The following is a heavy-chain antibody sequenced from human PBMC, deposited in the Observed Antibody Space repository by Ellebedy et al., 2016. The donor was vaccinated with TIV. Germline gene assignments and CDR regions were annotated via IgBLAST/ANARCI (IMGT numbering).Heavy chain of an antibody. Sequence: GESLKISRAASGFTFSSFWISWVRQAPGKGLEWVATIKEDGSDKYYLDSVKGRFTISRDNTKNSLYLQMNSLRVEDTAVYSCARGYSSGSYFAWGQGTLVTVSS. CDR3: ARGYSSGSYFA. J-gene: IGHJ4*02. D-gene: IGHD3-10*01. V-gene: IGHV3-7*01. CDR2: IKEDGSDK. CDR1: GFTFSSFW.